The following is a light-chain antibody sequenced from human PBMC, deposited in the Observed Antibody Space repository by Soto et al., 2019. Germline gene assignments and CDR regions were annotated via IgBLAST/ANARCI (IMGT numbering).Light chain of an antibody. CDR1: SSNIGSNY. V-gene: IGLV1-47*01. CDR2: RNN. CDR3: ASWADSLSGVV. Sequence: QSVLTQPPSASGTPGQRVTISCSGSSSNIGSNYVYWYQQLPGTAPKLLIYRNNQRPSGVPDRFSGSKSATSASLAISGLRSEDEADYYCASWADSLSGVVFGGGTKLTVL. J-gene: IGLJ2*01.